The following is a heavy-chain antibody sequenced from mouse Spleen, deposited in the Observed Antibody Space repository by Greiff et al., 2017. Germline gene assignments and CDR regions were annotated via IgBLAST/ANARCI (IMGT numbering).Heavy chain of an antibody. CDR2: ISSGGDYI. Sequence: EVQRVESGEGLVKPGGSLKLSCAASGFTFSSYAMSWVRQTPEKRLEWVAYISSGGDYIYYADTVKGRFTISRDNARNTLYLQMSSLKSEDTAMYYCTRVLYDYYAMDYWGQGTSVTVSS. CDR1: GFTFSSYA. CDR3: TRVLYDYYAMDY. V-gene: IGHV5-9-1*02. D-gene: IGHD2-3*01. J-gene: IGHJ4*01.